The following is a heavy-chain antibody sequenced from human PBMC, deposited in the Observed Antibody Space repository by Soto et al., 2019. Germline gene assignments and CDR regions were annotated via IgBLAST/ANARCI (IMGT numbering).Heavy chain of an antibody. D-gene: IGHD3-22*01. J-gene: IGHJ4*02. CDR1: GFTFRNAW. CDR3: TAPQPSGYYYDSLDS. CDR2: IKSKTDGGTT. Sequence: GGSLTLSCAASGFTFRNAWMGWVRQAPGKGLEWVGRIKSKTDGGTTDYAAPVKGRFTISRDDSKNTLYLQMNSLKTEDTAVYYWTAPQPSGYYYDSLDSWGQGTLVTVSS. V-gene: IGHV3-15*01.